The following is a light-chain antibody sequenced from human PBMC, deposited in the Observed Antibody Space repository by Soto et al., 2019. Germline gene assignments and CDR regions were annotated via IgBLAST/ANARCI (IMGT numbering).Light chain of an antibody. V-gene: IGLV2-14*03. CDR2: DVS. Sequence: QSALXQPASVSGSPGQSITMSCTGTSSDVGYYNYVSWYQLHPGKAPKLMIYDVSNRPSGISNRFSGSKFGNAASLTISGLQAEDEADYYCSSYTGSNTYVFGTGTKVTVL. CDR3: SSYTGSNTYV. CDR1: SSDVGYYNY. J-gene: IGLJ1*01.